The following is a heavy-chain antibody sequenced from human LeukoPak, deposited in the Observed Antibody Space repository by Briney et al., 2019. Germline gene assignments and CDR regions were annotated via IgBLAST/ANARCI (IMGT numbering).Heavy chain of an antibody. D-gene: IGHD4-17*01. Sequence: SVKISCKASGGTFSSYAISWVRQAPGQGLEWMGRIIPILGIANYAQKFQGRVTITADKSTSTAYMELSSLRSEDTAVYYCARVYGDYVEGSFDPWGQGTLVTVSS. V-gene: IGHV1-69*04. J-gene: IGHJ5*02. CDR2: IIPILGIA. CDR3: ARVYGDYVEGSFDP. CDR1: GGTFSSYA.